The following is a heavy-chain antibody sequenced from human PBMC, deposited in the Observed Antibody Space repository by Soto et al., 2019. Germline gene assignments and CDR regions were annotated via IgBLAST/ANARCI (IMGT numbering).Heavy chain of an antibody. CDR1: GFTFSSYG. CDR2: ISYDGSNK. V-gene: IGHV3-30*18. J-gene: IGHJ4*02. CDR3: AKAPSRITMIVVVTLPDY. Sequence: QVQLVESGGGVVQPERSLRLSCAASGFTFSSYGMHWVRQAPGKGLEWVAVISYDGSNKYYADSVKGRFTISRDNSKNTLYLQMNSLRAEDTAVYYCAKAPSRITMIVVVTLPDYWGQGTLVTVSS. D-gene: IGHD3-22*01.